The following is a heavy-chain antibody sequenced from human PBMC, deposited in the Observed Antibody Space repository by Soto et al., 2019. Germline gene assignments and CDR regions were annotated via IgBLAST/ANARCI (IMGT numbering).Heavy chain of an antibody. CDR2: IYHTRTT. D-gene: IGHD2-2*01. CDR1: ENSLTRAY. V-gene: IGHV4-59*01. Sequence: PETLFLGHTVCENSLTRAYGGWIWMPPGNGLEWIGYIYHTRTTNSNPSLKSRVTVSIDTPTNQFSLNLSSMTTADTAVYFCARGGNRYSTTASGVGGFDSWGQGTLVTVSS. CDR3: ARGGNRYSTTASGVGGFDS. J-gene: IGHJ4*02.